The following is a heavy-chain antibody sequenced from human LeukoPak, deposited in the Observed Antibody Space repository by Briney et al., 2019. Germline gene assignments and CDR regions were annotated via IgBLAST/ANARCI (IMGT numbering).Heavy chain of an antibody. Sequence: SETLSLTCAVSGYSIYSDYFWAWMRQPPGEGLEWIGSIHHSGTIYYNPSLKSRVTISVGTSENHFSLKLSSVTAADTALYYCARHSRVIVGAICAFDFWGQGTKVSVSS. CDR3: ARHSRVIVGAICAFDF. J-gene: IGHJ3*01. D-gene: IGHD1-26*01. V-gene: IGHV4-38-2*01. CDR2: IHHSGTI. CDR1: GYSIYSDYF.